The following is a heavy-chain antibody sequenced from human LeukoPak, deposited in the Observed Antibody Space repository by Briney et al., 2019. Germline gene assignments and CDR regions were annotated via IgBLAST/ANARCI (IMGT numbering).Heavy chain of an antibody. CDR2: INTNTGNP. J-gene: IGHJ4*02. Sequence: ASVTVPCKASGYTFTSYAMNWVRQAPGQGLEWMGWINTNTGNPTYAQGFTGRFVFSLDTSVSTAYLQISSLKAEDTAVYYCARLPWIQLWLLPVWGQGTLVTVSS. V-gene: IGHV7-4-1*02. CDR1: GYTFTSYA. D-gene: IGHD5-18*01. CDR3: ARLPWIQLWLLPV.